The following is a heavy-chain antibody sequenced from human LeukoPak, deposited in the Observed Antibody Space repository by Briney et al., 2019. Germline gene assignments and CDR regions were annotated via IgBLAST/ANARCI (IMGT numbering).Heavy chain of an antibody. V-gene: IGHV1-18*01. CDR3: AREGPYSGNYYEDY. D-gene: IGHD1-26*01. J-gene: IGHJ4*02. CDR2: ISAYNGNT. Sequence: ASVKVSCKASGYTFRSHGITWVRQAPGQGLEWMGWISAYNGNTNYAQKLQGRVTMTTDTSTSTAYVELRSLRSDDTAVYYCAREGPYSGNYYEDYWGQGTLVTVSS. CDR1: GYTFRSHG.